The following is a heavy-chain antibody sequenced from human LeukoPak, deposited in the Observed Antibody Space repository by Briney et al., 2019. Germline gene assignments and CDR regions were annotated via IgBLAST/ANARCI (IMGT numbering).Heavy chain of an antibody. CDR3: ARANWGSSVYYYYYVDV. CDR1: GGTISGYY. V-gene: IGHV4-59*01. Sequence: SETLSLTCTVSGGTISGYYWSWIRQSPGKGLEWIGYIYYSGSPNYNPSLKSRVAISLDTSKNQFSLKLTSVTAADTAVYYCARANWGSSVYYYYYVDVWGKGTTVTVSS. CDR2: IYYSGSP. D-gene: IGHD7-27*01. J-gene: IGHJ6*03.